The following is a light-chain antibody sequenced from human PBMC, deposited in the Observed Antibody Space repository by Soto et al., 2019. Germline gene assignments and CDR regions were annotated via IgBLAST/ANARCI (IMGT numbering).Light chain of an antibody. CDR1: QSISSY. CDR2: AAS. Sequence: DIQMTHAPSSLSASEGDRVTITCRASQSISSYLNWYQQKPGKAPKLLICAASSLQSGVPSRFSGSGSGTDFTLTISSLQPEDFATYYCQQSYSTLPITFGQGTRLEI. CDR3: QQSYSTLPIT. V-gene: IGKV1-39*01. J-gene: IGKJ5*01.